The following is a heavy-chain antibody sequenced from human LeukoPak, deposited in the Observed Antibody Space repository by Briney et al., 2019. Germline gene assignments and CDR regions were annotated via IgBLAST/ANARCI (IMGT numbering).Heavy chain of an antibody. V-gene: IGHV4-61*02. CDR1: GGSISSGSYY. CDR2: IYTSGST. Sequence: PSETLSLTCTVSGGSISSGSYYWSWIRQPAGKGLEWIGRIYTSGSTNYNPSLKSRVTISVDTSKNQFPLKLSSVTAADTAVYYCARTISADGFDYWGQGTLVTVSS. D-gene: IGHD6-25*01. J-gene: IGHJ4*02. CDR3: ARTISADGFDY.